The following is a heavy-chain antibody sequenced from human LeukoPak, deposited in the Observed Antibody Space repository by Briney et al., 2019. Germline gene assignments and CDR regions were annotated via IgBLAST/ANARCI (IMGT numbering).Heavy chain of an antibody. CDR1: GFTFSAYG. Sequence: TGGSLRLSCAASGFTFSAYGMHWVRQAPGMGLEWVAVISYDGTNKYYADSVKGRFTISRDNSQNTLYLQMNSLRTEDTAVYYCAKDLGVGVADLDYWGQGTLVTASS. CDR3: AKDLGVGVADLDY. J-gene: IGHJ4*02. V-gene: IGHV3-30*18. CDR2: ISYDGTNK. D-gene: IGHD6-19*01.